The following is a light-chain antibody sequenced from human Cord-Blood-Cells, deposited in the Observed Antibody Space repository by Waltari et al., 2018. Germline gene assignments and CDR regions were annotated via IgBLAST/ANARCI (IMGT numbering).Light chain of an antibody. CDR2: DVS. CDR3: SSYTSSSTVV. J-gene: IGLJ2*01. Sequence: QSALTPPASVSGSPGQSITISCTGTSSDVGGYNSVFWYQQHPGKAPKLMIYDVSNRPSGVSNRFSGSKSGNTASLTISGLRAEDEADYYCSSYTSSSTVVFGGGTKLTVL. CDR1: SSDVGGYNS. V-gene: IGLV2-14*01.